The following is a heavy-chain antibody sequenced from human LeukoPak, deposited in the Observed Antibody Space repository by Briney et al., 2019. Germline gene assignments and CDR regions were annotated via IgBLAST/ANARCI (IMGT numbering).Heavy chain of an antibody. CDR3: ARVIYQLVLDY. CDR1: GLTVSSNY. D-gene: IGHD2-2*01. V-gene: IGHV3-53*04. CDR2: IYAGGRT. Sequence: PGGSLRLSCAASGLTVSSNYMSWVRQAPGRGLEWVSVIYAGGRTYYADSVKGRFTISRHNSNNTLYLQMNSLRPEDAAVYYCARVIYQLVLDYWGQGTLVSVSS. J-gene: IGHJ4*02.